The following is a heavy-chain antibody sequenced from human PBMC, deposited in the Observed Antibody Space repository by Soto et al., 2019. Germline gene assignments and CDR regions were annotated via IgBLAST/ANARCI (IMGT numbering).Heavy chain of an antibody. CDR3: ARRLGYCSSTSCYGSSRFDP. V-gene: IGHV4-39*01. Sequence: QLQLQESGPGLVKPSETLSLTCTVSGGSISSSSYYWGWIRQPPGKGLEWIGSIYYSGSTYYNPSLKSRVTISVDTSKNQFSLKLSSVTAADTAVYYCARRLGYCSSTSCYGSSRFDPWGQGTLVTVSS. CDR2: IYYSGST. J-gene: IGHJ5*02. D-gene: IGHD2-2*01. CDR1: GGSISSSSYY.